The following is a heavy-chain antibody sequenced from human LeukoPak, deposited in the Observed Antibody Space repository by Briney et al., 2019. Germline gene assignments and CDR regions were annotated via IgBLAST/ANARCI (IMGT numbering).Heavy chain of an antibody. CDR2: IKQDGSRT. J-gene: IGHJ4*02. D-gene: IGHD2-15*01. CDR1: GFTFSNYW. CDR3: ARDQTKDSPDY. V-gene: IGHV3-7*04. Sequence: AALRLSCASSGFTFSNYWLTWVRQPPGNGLEWVANIKQDGSRTSYVDSLRGRFTISRDSAKNSLYLQMPSLRAEDTAVYFCARDQTKDSPDYWGQGTLVTVSS.